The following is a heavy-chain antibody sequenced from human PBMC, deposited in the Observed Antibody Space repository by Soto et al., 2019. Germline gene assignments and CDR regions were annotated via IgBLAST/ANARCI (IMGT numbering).Heavy chain of an antibody. V-gene: IGHV1-69*11. J-gene: IGHJ6*02. D-gene: IGHD2-8*01. CDR1: GGTFTTYT. CDR3: AKTPTAITISSPSLHLVNPIHIGGSKHYSGLAV. CDR2: IIPITGAT. Sequence: QVQLVQSGAEVKKPGSSVEVSCKASGGTFTTYTINWVRQAPGQGLEWMGRIIPITGATMSALRFQGRVTITADESTSTAYMRLSSLRSEDSAVYYCAKTPTAITISSPSLHLVNPIHIGGSKHYSGLAVWGQGTSLSVSS.